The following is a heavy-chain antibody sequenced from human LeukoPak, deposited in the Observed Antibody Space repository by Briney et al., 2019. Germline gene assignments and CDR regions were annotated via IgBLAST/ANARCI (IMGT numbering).Heavy chain of an antibody. J-gene: IGHJ3*02. V-gene: IGHV3-23*01. CDR2: ISGSGGST. CDR1: GFTFSSYA. CDR3: AKVLAYYYDSSGQVGMSDSFDI. Sequence: GGSLRLSCVAPGFTFSSYAMSWVRQAPGKGLEWVSAISGSGGSTYYADSVKGRFTISRDNSKKTLYLQMNSLRAENTGVYYCAKVLAYYYDSSGQVGMSDSFDIWRQGTMVTVPS. D-gene: IGHD3-22*01.